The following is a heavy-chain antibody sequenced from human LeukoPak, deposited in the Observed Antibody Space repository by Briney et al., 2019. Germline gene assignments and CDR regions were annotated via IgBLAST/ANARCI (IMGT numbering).Heavy chain of an antibody. Sequence: GGPLRLSCAVSGFTFSRHGMSWVRQAPGKGLEWVSTISGSGDSTYYADSVKVRFTISRDNSKNMVFLQMDSLRVEDTAAYYCAKLNSYGDYWGQGTLVTISS. CDR2: ISGSGDST. CDR3: AKLNSYGDY. CDR1: GFTFSRHG. V-gene: IGHV3-23*01. D-gene: IGHD5-18*01. J-gene: IGHJ4*02.